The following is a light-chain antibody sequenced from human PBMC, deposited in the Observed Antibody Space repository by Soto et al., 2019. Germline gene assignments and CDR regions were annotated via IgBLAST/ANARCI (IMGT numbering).Light chain of an antibody. CDR1: QTISSW. Sequence: MPQSPATLSGSVGDRVTITCRASQTISSWLAWYQQKPGKAPKLLIYKASTLKSGVPPRFSGSGSGTEFTLTISSLQPDDFATYYCQQYNSYSGTFGQGTKVDIK. CDR2: KAS. V-gene: IGKV1-5*03. CDR3: QQYNSYSGT. J-gene: IGKJ1*01.